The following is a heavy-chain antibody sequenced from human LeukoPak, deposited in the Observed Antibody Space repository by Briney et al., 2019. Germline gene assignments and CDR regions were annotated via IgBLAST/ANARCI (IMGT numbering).Heavy chain of an antibody. V-gene: IGHV4-59*01. CDR1: GGSISSYY. Sequence: SETLSLTCTVSGGSISSYYWSWIRQPPGKGLEWIGYIYYSGSTNYNPSLKSRVTISVDTSKSQFSLKLSSVTAADTAVYYCARRYNWKARGLYNWFDPWGQGTLVTVSS. CDR3: ARRYNWKARGLYNWFDP. J-gene: IGHJ5*02. D-gene: IGHD1-20*01. CDR2: IYYSGST.